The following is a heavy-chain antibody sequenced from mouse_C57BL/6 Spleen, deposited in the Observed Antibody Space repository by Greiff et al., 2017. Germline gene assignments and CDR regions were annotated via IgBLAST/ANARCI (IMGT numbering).Heavy chain of an antibody. V-gene: IGHV1-53*01. D-gene: IGHD1-3*01. J-gene: IGHJ3*01. CDR2: INPSNGGT. Sequence: VQLVESGTELVKPGASVKLSCKASGYSFTSYWMHWVKQRPGQGLEWIGKINPSNGGTNYNEKFKSKATLTVDKSSSTAYMQLNSLTSEDSAVYYCATHDNNHWFAYWGQGTLVTVSA. CDR3: ATHDNNHWFAY. CDR1: GYSFTSYW.